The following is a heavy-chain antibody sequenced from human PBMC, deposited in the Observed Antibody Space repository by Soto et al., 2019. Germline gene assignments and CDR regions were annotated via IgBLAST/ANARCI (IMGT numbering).Heavy chain of an antibody. D-gene: IGHD3-10*01. Sequence: QVQLQESGPGLVKPSQTLSLTCTISGGSISSGDYYWSWIRQPPGKGLEWIGYIYYSGSTYYNPSLKSRVTISVDTSKNQCSLKLSSVTAADTAVYYCAREFVEVYLIRGVIMGWFDPWGQGTLVTVSS. CDR2: IYYSGST. CDR3: AREFVEVYLIRGVIMGWFDP. J-gene: IGHJ5*02. V-gene: IGHV4-30-4*01. CDR1: GGSISSGDYY.